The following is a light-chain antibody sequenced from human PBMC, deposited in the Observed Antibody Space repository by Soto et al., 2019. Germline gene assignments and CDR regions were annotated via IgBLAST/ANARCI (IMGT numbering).Light chain of an antibody. CDR1: QSVSSNY. CDR2: GTS. Sequence: EVVLTQSPGTLSLSPGETATLSCRANQSVSSNYLAWYRQKPGQAPRLLIYGTSSRATGIPDRFNGGGSGTEFTLTISRLEPEDFAVYYCQHYANSPLHLSFGGGTKVDIK. V-gene: IGKV3-20*01. CDR3: QHYANSPLHLS. J-gene: IGKJ4*01.